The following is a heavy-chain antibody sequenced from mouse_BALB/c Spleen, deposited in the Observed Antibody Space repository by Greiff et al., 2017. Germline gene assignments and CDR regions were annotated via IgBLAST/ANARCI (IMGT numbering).Heavy chain of an antibody. CDR3: ARGEGGNYAMDY. D-gene: IGHD1-1*02. J-gene: IGHJ4*01. CDR1: GFTFSDYY. Sequence: EVMLVESGGGLVKPGGSLKLSCAASGFTFSDYYMYWVRQTPEKRLEWVATISDGGSYTYYPDSVKGRFTISRDNAKNNLYLQMSSLKSEDTAMYYCARGEGGNYAMDYWGQGTSVTVSS. V-gene: IGHV5-4*02. CDR2: ISDGGSYT.